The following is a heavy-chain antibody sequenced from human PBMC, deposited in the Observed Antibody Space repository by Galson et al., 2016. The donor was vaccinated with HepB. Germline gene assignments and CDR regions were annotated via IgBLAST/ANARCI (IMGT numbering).Heavy chain of an antibody. J-gene: IGHJ4*02. CDR2: IFHTGST. Sequence: ETLSLTCAVSGGSISSSNWWSWVRQPPGKGLEWIGEIFHTGSTNYNPSFKSRVTISVDKSKNQLSLKLTSVTAADTAVYYCVRSTDFWNLGYWGQGTRVTVSS. CDR1: GGSISSSNW. V-gene: IGHV4-4*02. D-gene: IGHD3-3*01. CDR3: VRSTDFWNLGY.